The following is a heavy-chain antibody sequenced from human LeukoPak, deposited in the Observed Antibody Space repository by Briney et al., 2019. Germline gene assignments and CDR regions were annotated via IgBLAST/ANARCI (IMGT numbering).Heavy chain of an antibody. CDR1: GFTFSSYA. J-gene: IGHJ4*02. CDR3: ATNAGQWLVPFDY. CDR2: TRGSGGGT. D-gene: IGHD6-19*01. V-gene: IGHV3-23*01. Sequence: PGGSLRLSCAASGFTFSSYAMTWVRQAPGKGLEWVSATRGSGGGTYCADSVKGRFTISRDNSKDTLYLQMNSLRVDDTAVYYCATNAGQWLVPFDYWGQGTLVTVSS.